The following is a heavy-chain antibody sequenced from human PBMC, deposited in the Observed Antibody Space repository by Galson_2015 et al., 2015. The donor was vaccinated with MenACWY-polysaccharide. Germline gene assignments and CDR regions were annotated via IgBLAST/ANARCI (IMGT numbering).Heavy chain of an antibody. CDR2: MKPNRGDK. Sequence: SLKLSCEASGFSFSSYGITWVRQTPGQGLEWMGWMKPNRGDKGYAQKLQGRVTMTRNTTISIAYMELSSLRSEDTDVYYCARGGKYYYDSSGYLNCFDPWGQGTLVTVSS. CDR3: ARGGKYYYDSSGYLNCFDP. J-gene: IGHJ5*02. D-gene: IGHD3-22*01. V-gene: IGHV1-8*01. CDR1: GFSFSSYG.